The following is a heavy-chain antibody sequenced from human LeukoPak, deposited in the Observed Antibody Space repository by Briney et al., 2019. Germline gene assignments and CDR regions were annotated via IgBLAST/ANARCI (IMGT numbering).Heavy chain of an antibody. J-gene: IGHJ4*02. Sequence: GGSLRLSCAASGFTFSSYGMHWVRQAPGKGLEWVAFIRYDESTKFYADSVKGRFTISRDNSKTTLYLQMNSLRAEDTAVYYCAKDIVVVPAALDNFDYWGQGTLVTVSS. CDR1: GFTFSSYG. CDR3: AKDIVVVPAALDNFDY. CDR2: IRYDESTK. D-gene: IGHD2-2*01. V-gene: IGHV3-30*02.